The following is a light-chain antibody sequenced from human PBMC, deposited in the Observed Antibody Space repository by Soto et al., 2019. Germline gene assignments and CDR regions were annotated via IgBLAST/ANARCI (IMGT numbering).Light chain of an antibody. CDR3: TSYTSIIPYV. Sequence: QSALTQPASVSGSPGQTITISCTGTSSDVGGYFYVSWYQQHPGNAPKLLIYEVSNRPSGVSNRFSASKSGNTASLTISGLQAEDEADYYCTSYTSIIPYVFGTGTKVTVL. CDR1: SSDVGGYFY. CDR2: EVS. V-gene: IGLV2-14*01. J-gene: IGLJ1*01.